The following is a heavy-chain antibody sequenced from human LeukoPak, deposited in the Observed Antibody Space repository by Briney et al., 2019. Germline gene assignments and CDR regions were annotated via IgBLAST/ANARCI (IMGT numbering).Heavy chain of an antibody. J-gene: IGHJ6*02. V-gene: IGHV3-21*01. CDR3: ARGSRSSGSYSPYYYYGMDV. D-gene: IGHD3-10*01. Sequence: GGSLRLSCAAFGFTFINYALHWVRRAPGKGLEWVSSISSSSSYIYYADSVKGRFTISRDNAKNSLYLQMNSLRAEDTAVYYCARGSRSSGSYSPYYYYGMDVWGQGTTVTVSS. CDR2: ISSSSSYI. CDR1: GFTFINYA.